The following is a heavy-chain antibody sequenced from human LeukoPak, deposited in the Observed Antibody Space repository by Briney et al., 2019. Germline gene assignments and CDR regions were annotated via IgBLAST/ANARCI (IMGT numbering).Heavy chain of an antibody. D-gene: IGHD3-3*01. J-gene: IGHJ6*03. Sequence: SETLSLTCTVSGGSISSYYWSWIRQPPGKGLEWIGYIHYSGSTNYNPSLKSRVTISVDTSKNQFSLKLSSVTAADTAVYYCARAYDFPYYYYYMDVWGKGTTVTVSS. CDR2: IHYSGST. CDR3: ARAYDFPYYYYYMDV. V-gene: IGHV4-59*01. CDR1: GGSISSYY.